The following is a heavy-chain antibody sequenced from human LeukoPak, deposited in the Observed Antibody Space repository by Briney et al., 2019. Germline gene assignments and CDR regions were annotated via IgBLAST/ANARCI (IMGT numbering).Heavy chain of an antibody. CDR2: IYPGDSDT. J-gene: IGHJ3*02. V-gene: IGHV5-51*01. Sequence: GESLKISCKGSGYSFTSYWIGWVRQMPGKGLEWMGIIYPGDSDTRYSPSFQGQVTISADKSISTAYLQWSSLKASDTAMYYCARRYCSSTSCSGDAFDIWGQGTMVTVSS. D-gene: IGHD2-2*01. CDR3: ARRYCSSTSCSGDAFDI. CDR1: GYSFTSYW.